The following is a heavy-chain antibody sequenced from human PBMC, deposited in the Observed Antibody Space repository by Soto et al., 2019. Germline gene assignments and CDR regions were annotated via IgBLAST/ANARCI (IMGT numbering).Heavy chain of an antibody. V-gene: IGHV4-59*01. Sequence: PSETLSLTCTVSGGSISSYYWSWIRQPPGKGLEWIGYIYYSWSTNYNPSLKSRVTISVDTSKNQFSLKLSSVTAADTAVYYCARARDDFWSGYYTGPFDPWGQGTLVTVSS. CDR1: GGSISSYY. CDR3: ARARDDFWSGYYTGPFDP. CDR2: IYYSWST. J-gene: IGHJ5*02. D-gene: IGHD3-3*01.